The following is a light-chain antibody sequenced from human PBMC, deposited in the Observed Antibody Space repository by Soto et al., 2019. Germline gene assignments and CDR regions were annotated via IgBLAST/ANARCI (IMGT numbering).Light chain of an antibody. J-gene: IGKJ4*01. CDR2: AAS. V-gene: IGKV3-15*01. CDR1: QSVTRN. CDR3: RQYHHWPVT. Sequence: EIVMTQSPATLSVSPGERVTLSCRASQSVTRNLAWYQHTPGQSPRLLISAASSGATGLPSRFSGSGSGTDFTLTISSLQSEDAAVYYCRQYHHWPVTFGGGTKVEIK.